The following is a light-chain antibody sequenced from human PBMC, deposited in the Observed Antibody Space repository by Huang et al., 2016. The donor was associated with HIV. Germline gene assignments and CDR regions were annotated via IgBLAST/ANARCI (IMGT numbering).Light chain of an antibody. CDR3: QQRSNRTPTT. CDR1: QSVGSY. Sequence: EIILTQSPATLSLSPGERAPLSCRASQSVGSYLAWSQQKPGQAPRLLIYDASNRATGIPARFSGGGSGTDFTLTIRGLEPDDFAVYFCQQRSNRTPTTFGQGTKVE. CDR2: DAS. J-gene: IGKJ1*01. V-gene: IGKV3-11*01.